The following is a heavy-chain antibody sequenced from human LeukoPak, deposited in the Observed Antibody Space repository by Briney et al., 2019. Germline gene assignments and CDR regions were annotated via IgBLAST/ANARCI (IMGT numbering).Heavy chain of an antibody. CDR1: GYSFSSYW. CDR2: ICPGDSDT. Sequence: GESLKISCKGSGYSFSSYWTGWVRQMPGKGLEWMGIICPGDSDTTYSPSFQGQVTISADKSISSAYLQWSSLKASDTAMYYCARRTGPLYFDYWGQGTLVTVSS. J-gene: IGHJ4*02. CDR3: ARRTGPLYFDY. D-gene: IGHD1-14*01. V-gene: IGHV5-51*01.